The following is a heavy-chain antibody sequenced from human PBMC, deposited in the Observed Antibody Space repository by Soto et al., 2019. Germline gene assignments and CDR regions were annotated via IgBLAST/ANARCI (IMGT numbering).Heavy chain of an antibody. CDR1: GGTFSPYT. D-gene: IGHD3-10*01. J-gene: IGHJ4*02. V-gene: IGHV1-69*08. Sequence: QVQLVQSGAEVKKPGSSVKVSCKASGGTFSPYTINWVRQAPGQGLEWMGRIIPFHGVTNYAQKFQARDTITADKTMSTAYRELSGLRFEDTAMYYCTRDWEITVSTWSFGGFWGRGTLVTVSS. CDR3: TRDWEITVSTWSFGGF. CDR2: IIPFHGVT.